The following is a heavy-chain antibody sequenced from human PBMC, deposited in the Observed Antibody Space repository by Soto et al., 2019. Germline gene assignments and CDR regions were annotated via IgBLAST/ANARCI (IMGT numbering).Heavy chain of an antibody. CDR3: AREDNDFDI. Sequence: QMQLVESGGGVVQPGGSLRLSCAASGFTFSNYGVHWVRQAPGKGLEWVAFISYNGWSTYYADSVKGRFSISRDNYKNMLYLQMNSLGLEDTAVYYCAREDNDFDIWGQGTMVSVSS. CDR1: GFTFSNYG. V-gene: IGHV3-30*01. D-gene: IGHD2-15*01. J-gene: IGHJ3*02. CDR2: ISYNGWST.